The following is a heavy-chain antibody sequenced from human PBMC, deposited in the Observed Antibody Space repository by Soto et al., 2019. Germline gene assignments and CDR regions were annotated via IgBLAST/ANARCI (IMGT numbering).Heavy chain of an antibody. Sequence: GGSLRLSCAASGFTFSSYSMNWVRPAPGKGLEWVSPISSSSSYIYYADSVKGRFTISRDNAKNSLYLQMNSLRAEDTAVYYCARGRRITIFGVVKSYHWFDPWGQGTLVTVSS. V-gene: IGHV3-21*01. CDR1: GFTFSSYS. CDR2: ISSSSSYI. D-gene: IGHD3-3*01. CDR3: ARGRRITIFGVVKSYHWFDP. J-gene: IGHJ5*02.